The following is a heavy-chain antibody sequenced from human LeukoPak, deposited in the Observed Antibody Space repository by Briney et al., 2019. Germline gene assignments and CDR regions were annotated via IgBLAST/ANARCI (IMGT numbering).Heavy chain of an antibody. V-gene: IGHV1-2*02. CDR1: GYTFTSYG. J-gene: IGHJ4*02. Sequence: VASVKVSCKASGYTFTSYGISWVRPAPGQGLEWMGWINPNSGGTNYAQKFQGRVTMTRDTSISTAYMELSRLRSDDTAVYYCARGQALTLHYWGQGTLVTVSS. D-gene: IGHD2/OR15-2a*01. CDR2: INPNSGGT. CDR3: ARGQALTLHY.